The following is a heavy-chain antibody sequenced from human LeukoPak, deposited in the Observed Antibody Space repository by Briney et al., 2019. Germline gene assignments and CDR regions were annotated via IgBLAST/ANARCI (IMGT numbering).Heavy chain of an antibody. V-gene: IGHV4-34*01. CDR3: ARHSDSGSYKTYGFDI. J-gene: IGHJ3*02. CDR1: GGSFSSYY. Sequence: SETLSLTCTVYGGSFSSYYWSWIRQPPGKGLEWIGEINHSGNTYYNPSLKNRVTISIDTSKNQFSLKLSSVTAADTTVYYCARHSDSGSYKTYGFDIWGQGTMVTVSS. CDR2: INHSGNT. D-gene: IGHD1-26*01.